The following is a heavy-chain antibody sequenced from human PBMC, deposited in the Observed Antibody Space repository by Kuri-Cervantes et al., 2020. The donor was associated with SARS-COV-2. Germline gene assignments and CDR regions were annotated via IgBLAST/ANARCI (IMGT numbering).Heavy chain of an antibody. CDR3: ARDVRAYSAPVPPLIT. CDR1: RFTFRNYA. Sequence: GGSLRLSCAASRFTFRNYALNWVRQAPGRGLEWVSIIDDSGVNTYYADSVKGRFTISRDNSKNTAYLQMNSLTVEDTAVYYCARDVRAYSAPVPPLITGGQGTLVTVSS. J-gene: IGHJ1*01. V-gene: IGHV3-23*01. D-gene: IGHD1-26*01. CDR2: IDDSGVNT.